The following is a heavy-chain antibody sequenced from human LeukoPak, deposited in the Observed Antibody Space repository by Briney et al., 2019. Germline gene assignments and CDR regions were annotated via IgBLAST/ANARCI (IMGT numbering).Heavy chain of an antibody. V-gene: IGHV3-74*01. CDR1: GFTFSASW. CDR3: ARSGGGYWDS. Sequence: GSLRLSCAASGFTFSASWMHWVRQAPGKGLVWVSRINGDGSTTDYADSVKGRFTISRDNAKNTLYLQMNSLRAEDTAVYYCARSGGGYWDSWGQGTLVTVSS. J-gene: IGHJ4*02. CDR2: INGDGSTT. D-gene: IGHD2-21*01.